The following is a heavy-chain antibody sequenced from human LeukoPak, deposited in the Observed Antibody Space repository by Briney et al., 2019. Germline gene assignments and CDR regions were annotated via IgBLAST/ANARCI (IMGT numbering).Heavy chain of an antibody. J-gene: IGHJ4*02. CDR3: ARGSYGDY. D-gene: IGHD3-10*01. CDR2: ISTYNGNT. Sequence: ASVTVSFKASGYTFINNGISWVRQAPGQGLEWMGWISTYNGNTNYAQNLQGRVTMTTDTSTSTAYMDLRSLRSDDTAVYYCARGSYGDYWGQGTLVTVSS. V-gene: IGHV1-18*01. CDR1: GYTFINNG.